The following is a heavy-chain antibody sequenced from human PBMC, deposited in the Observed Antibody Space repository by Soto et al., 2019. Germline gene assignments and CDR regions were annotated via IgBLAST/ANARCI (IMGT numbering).Heavy chain of an antibody. D-gene: IGHD5-12*01. V-gene: IGHV4-59*12. CDR2: NYHSGTT. Sequence: SETLSLTCAVSGVTISTYYWSWIRQPPGKGLEWIGYNYHSGTTNYNPSLKSRVTISVDKSKNTLYLQMNSLRGDDTAIYYCAKDLADGYLTEAITLDYWGQGTLVTVSS. J-gene: IGHJ4*02. CDR1: GVTISTYY. CDR3: AKDLADGYLTEAITLDY.